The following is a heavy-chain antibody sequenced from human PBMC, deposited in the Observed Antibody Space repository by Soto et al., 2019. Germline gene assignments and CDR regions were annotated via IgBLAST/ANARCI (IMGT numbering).Heavy chain of an antibody. J-gene: IGHJ4*02. CDR1: GGSISTYY. Sequence: PSETLSLTCTVSGGSISTYYWSWIRQPPGKGLEWIGYIYYSGSTNYNPSLKSRVTISVDPSKNQFSLNLSSVTAADTAVYYCARSYYYDSSGWLRTGIDHWGQGTLVTVS. CDR3: ARSYYYDSSGWLRTGIDH. V-gene: IGHV4-59*01. CDR2: IYYSGST. D-gene: IGHD3-22*01.